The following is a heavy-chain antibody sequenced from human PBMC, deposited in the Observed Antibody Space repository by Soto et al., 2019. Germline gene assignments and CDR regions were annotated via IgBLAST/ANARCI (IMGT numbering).Heavy chain of an antibody. V-gene: IGHV1-58*02. D-gene: IGHD3-10*01. CDR1: GLTFTSSP. CDR2: IVVGSGNT. J-gene: IGHJ4*02. Sequence: ASVKVSRKASGLTFTSSPMQRVRLARGQRLEWIGWIVVGSGNTNYAQKFQERVTITRDMSTSTAYMELSSLRSEDTAVYYCAAVGPGMKRPVFDNCGQGTLVTVSS. CDR3: AAVGPGMKRPVFDN.